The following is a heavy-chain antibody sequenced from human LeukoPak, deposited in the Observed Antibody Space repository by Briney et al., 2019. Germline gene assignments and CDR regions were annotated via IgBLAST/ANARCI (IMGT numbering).Heavy chain of an antibody. J-gene: IGHJ3*02. CDR1: GGSISSSGYY. CDR2: IYYSGST. Sequence: SETLSLTCTVSGGSISSSGYYWGWIRQPPGKGLEWIGSIYYSGSTYYNPSLKSRATISVDTSKNQFSLKLSSVTAADTAVYYCASAHYYDSSGYSLGDAFDIWGQGTMVTVSS. D-gene: IGHD3-22*01. CDR3: ASAHYYDSSGYSLGDAFDI. V-gene: IGHV4-39*01.